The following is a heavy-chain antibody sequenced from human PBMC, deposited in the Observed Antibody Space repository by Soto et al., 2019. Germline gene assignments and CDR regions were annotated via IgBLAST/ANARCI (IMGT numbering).Heavy chain of an antibody. CDR1: GGSISSGGYY. V-gene: IGHV4-31*03. Sequence: SETLSLTCTVSGGSISSGGYYWSWIRQHPGKGLEWIGYIYYSGSTYYNPSLMSRVTISVDTSKNQFSLKLSSVTAADTAVYYCARGRDRRSRTVKNYYYYGMDVWGQGTTVTVSS. J-gene: IGHJ6*02. D-gene: IGHD4-4*01. CDR2: IYYSGST. CDR3: ARGRDRRSRTVKNYYYYGMDV.